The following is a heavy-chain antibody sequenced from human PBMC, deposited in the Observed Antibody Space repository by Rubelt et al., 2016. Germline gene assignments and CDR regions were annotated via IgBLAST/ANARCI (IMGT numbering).Heavy chain of an antibody. D-gene: IGHD3-3*01. V-gene: IGHV1-2*06. CDR2: IDPNSGAT. J-gene: IGHJ3*02. CDR1: GYTFTGYY. CDR3: AKVRRPGMVASSTFDI. Sequence: QVQLVQSAAEVKEPGASVKVSCKASGYTFTGYYIHWMRQAPGQGLEWMGRIDPNSGATNYTQIFQGRVTMTRDTSVRTAYMDLGSLTSGDTAIYSCAKVRRPGMVASSTFDIWGQGTMVTVSS.